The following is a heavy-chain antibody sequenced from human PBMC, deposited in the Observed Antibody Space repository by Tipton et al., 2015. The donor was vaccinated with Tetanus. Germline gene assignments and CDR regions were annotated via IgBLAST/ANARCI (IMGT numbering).Heavy chain of an antibody. CDR2: VYHTGST. V-gene: IGHV4-30-2*01. J-gene: IGHJ4*02. CDR1: GDSTSSSKYS. Sequence: LRLSCTVSGDSTSSSKYSWSWIRQPPGKGLEWIGYVYHTGSTYYKPSLKSRVTMSVDRSMNQFSLKLSSVTAADTAVYYCARGHLRGLVVALFDYWGQGTLVTVSS. D-gene: IGHD2-15*01. CDR3: ARGHLRGLVVALFDY.